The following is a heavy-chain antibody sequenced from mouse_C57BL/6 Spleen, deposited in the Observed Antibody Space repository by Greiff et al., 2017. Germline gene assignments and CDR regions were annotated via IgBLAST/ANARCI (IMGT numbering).Heavy chain of an antibody. D-gene: IGHD1-1*01. CDR3: ARGGITTVVY. Sequence: VQLQQPGAELVKPEASVKLSCKASGYTFTSYWMQWVKQRPGQGLEWIGEIDPSDSYTNYNQKFKGKATLTVDTSSSTAYMQLSSLTSEDSAVYYCARGGITTVVYWGQGTTLTVSS. J-gene: IGHJ2*01. V-gene: IGHV1-50*01. CDR1: GYTFTSYW. CDR2: IDPSDSYT.